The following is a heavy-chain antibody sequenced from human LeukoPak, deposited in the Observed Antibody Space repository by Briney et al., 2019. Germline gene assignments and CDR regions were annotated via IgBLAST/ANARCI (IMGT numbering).Heavy chain of an antibody. Sequence: SETLSLTCTVSGGSISSVSYYWSWIRQPAGKGLEWIGRIYTSGSTNYNPSPTSRVTISVDTSKNQFSLKLSSVTAADTAVYYCASSFNGGYCSSTSCYNRFDYWGQGTLVTVSS. CDR3: ASSFNGGYCSSTSCYNRFDY. CDR2: IYTSGST. V-gene: IGHV4-61*02. D-gene: IGHD2-2*02. J-gene: IGHJ4*02. CDR1: GGSISSVSYY.